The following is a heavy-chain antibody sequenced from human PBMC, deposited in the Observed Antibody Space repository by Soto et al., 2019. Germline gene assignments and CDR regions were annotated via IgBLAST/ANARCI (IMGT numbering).Heavy chain of an antibody. D-gene: IGHD1-1*01. V-gene: IGHV3-7*01. CDR1: GLSFSSHW. CDR3: AKGEGYSLDI. J-gene: IGHJ3*02. CDR2: IRQDGGEE. Sequence: EVQLVESGGGLVQPGGSLRLSCAASGLSFSSHWMSWVRQAPGRGLEWVANIRQDGGEEQYSDSVKGRFTLSRDNAKNSLYLQMTGLRVDDPPVYYGAKGEGYSLDIRGQGQWLPSRQ.